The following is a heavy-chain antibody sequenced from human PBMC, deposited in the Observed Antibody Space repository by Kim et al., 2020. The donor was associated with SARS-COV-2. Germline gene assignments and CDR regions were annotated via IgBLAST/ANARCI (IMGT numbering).Heavy chain of an antibody. CDR3: ASPPTMTRYYYYYGMDV. CDR2: IIPIFGTA. Sequence: ASVKVSCKASGGTFSSYAISWVRQAPGQGLEWMGGIIPIFGTANYAQKFQGRVTITADESTSTAYMELSSLRSEDTAVYYCASPPTMTRYYYYYGMDVWGQGTTVTVSS. J-gene: IGHJ6*02. V-gene: IGHV1-69*13. CDR1: GGTFSSYA.